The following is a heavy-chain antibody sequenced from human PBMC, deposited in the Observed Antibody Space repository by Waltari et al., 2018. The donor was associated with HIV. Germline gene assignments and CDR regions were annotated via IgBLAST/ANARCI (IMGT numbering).Heavy chain of an antibody. V-gene: IGHV4-39*01. Sequence: QLQLQESGPRLAKPSETLSLTCTVPGGPISSTNLYWGWIRQPPGKGLEWIGSVYYSGNTYYSPSLKSRVTISVDTSKNEFSLNLSSVTAADTAIYYCATTLRRGFDSWGRGTLVTVSS. CDR2: VYYSGNT. CDR1: GGPISSTNLY. D-gene: IGHD1-1*01. CDR3: ATTLRRGFDS. J-gene: IGHJ4*02.